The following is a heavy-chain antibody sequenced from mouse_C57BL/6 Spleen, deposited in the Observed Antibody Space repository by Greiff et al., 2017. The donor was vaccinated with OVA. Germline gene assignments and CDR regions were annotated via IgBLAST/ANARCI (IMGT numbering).Heavy chain of an antibody. CDR2: IYPGSGST. V-gene: IGHV1-55*01. J-gene: IGHJ4*01. CDR3: ARYDYGNSPLYAMDD. Sequence: VQLQQPGAELVKPGASVKMSCKASGYTFTSYWITWVKQRPGQGLEWIGDIYPGSGSTNYNEKFKSKATLTVDTSSSTAYMQLSSLTSEDSAVYYCARYDYGNSPLYAMDDWGQGTSVTVSS. D-gene: IGHD2-1*01. CDR1: GYTFTSYW.